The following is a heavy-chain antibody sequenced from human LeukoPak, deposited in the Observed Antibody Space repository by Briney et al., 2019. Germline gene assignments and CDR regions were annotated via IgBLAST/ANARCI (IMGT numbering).Heavy chain of an antibody. CDR1: GGSISSGGYY. Sequence: SETLSLTCTVSGGSISSGGYYWSWLRQHPGTGLEWIGYIYYSGSTYYNPSLKSRVTISVDTSKNQFSLKLSSVTAADTAVYYCARARRRDGYKIGSWGQGTLVTVSS. CDR2: IYYSGST. V-gene: IGHV4-31*03. J-gene: IGHJ4*02. CDR3: ARARRRDGYKIGS. D-gene: IGHD5-24*01.